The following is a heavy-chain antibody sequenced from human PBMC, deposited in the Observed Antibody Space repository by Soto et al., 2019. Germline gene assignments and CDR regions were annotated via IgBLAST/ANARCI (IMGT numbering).Heavy chain of an antibody. CDR3: ARDLRRSIPGLGYYYDSSGYYPASFGMDV. Sequence: AXVKVSCKASGYTFTGYYMHWVRQAPGQGLEWMGWINPNSGGTNYAQKFQGWVTMTRDTSISTAYMELSRLRSDDTAVYYCARDLRRSIPGLGYYYDSSGYYPASFGMDVWGQGTTVTVSS. J-gene: IGHJ6*02. CDR2: INPNSGGT. V-gene: IGHV1-2*04. CDR1: GYTFTGYY. D-gene: IGHD3-22*01.